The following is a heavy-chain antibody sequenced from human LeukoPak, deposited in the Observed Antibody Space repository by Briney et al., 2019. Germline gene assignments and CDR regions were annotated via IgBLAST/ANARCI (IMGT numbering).Heavy chain of an antibody. Sequence: GGSLRLSCAASGFTVSTNYMTWVHQAPGKGLEWVSVIYSGGSTYYANSVKSRFSSSRDNSRNTLYLQMNSLRAEETAVYYCARYDYGRSGFDYWGQGTLVTVSS. CDR1: GFTVSTNY. V-gene: IGHV3-66*01. CDR2: IYSGGST. D-gene: IGHD5-12*01. J-gene: IGHJ4*02. CDR3: ARYDYGRSGFDY.